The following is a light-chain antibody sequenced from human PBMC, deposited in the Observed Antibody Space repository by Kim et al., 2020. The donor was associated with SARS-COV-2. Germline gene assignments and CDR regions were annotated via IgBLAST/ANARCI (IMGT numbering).Light chain of an antibody. CDR3: QQYDSYPWT. V-gene: IGKV1-5*01. Sequence: ASVGDRVTISCRASQSVSGWLAWYQQKPGRAPKVLIYDAFNLESGVPSRCSGSGSGTEFTLTISSLRPDDFATYYCQQYDSYPWTFGQGTKVDIK. CDR2: DAF. J-gene: IGKJ1*01. CDR1: QSVSGW.